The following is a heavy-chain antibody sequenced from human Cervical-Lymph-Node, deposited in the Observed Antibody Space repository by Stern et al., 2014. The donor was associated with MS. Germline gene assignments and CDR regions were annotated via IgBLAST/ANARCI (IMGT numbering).Heavy chain of an antibody. V-gene: IGHV4-59*01. J-gene: IGHJ5*02. CDR1: GGSIRRNY. Sequence: QLVESGPGLMKPAETLSLTCTVSGGSIRRNYWSWIRQPPGKGLEWIGDIYYSGSTNYNPSLKSRVTISIDTSKNQFSLNLTSVTAADTAVYYCARDLATVGWFDPWGQGTLVTVSS. D-gene: IGHD4-23*01. CDR3: ARDLATVGWFDP. CDR2: IYYSGST.